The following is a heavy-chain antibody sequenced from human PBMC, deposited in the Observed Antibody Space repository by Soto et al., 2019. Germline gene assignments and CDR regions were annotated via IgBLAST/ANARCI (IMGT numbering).Heavy chain of an antibody. V-gene: IGHV1-46*03. CDR1: GSTFTNYY. CDR3: GRGTGGCIPRCGVDV. D-gene: IGHD2-8*02. J-gene: IGHJ6*02. Sequence: QVQLVQSGAEVKKPGASVRVSCKASGSTFTNYYIHWVRQAPGQGLEWMGLINPSGGLTSYAQTLQGRVSMTRDKSKTTVYMELSNLRSDDTAVYHCGRGTGGCIPRCGVDVWGQGTTVIVSS. CDR2: INPSGGLT.